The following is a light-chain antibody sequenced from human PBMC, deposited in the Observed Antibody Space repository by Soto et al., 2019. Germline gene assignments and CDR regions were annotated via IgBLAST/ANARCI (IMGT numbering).Light chain of an antibody. Sequence: DIQMTQSPSSLSAYVGDRVTITCRASQTISTYLNWYQQKPGKAPKLLIYGASSLQRGVPSRVSGSGSGTDFTLTISSLQSEDFATYYCQQSYSIPPTFGQGTKVEIK. CDR1: QTISTY. CDR2: GAS. V-gene: IGKV1-39*01. J-gene: IGKJ1*01. CDR3: QQSYSIPPT.